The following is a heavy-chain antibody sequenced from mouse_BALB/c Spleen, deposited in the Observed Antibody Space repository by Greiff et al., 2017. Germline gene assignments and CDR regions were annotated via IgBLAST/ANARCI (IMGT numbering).Heavy chain of an antibody. J-gene: IGHJ2*01. CDR2: INPSNGGT. CDR3: TRSNWDDYFDY. Sequence: VQLQQSGAGLVKPGASVKLSCKASGYTFTEYIIHWVKQRPGQGLEWIGGINPSNGGTNFNEKFKSKATLTVDKSSSTAYMQLSSLTSEDSAVYYCTRSNWDDYFDYWGQGTTLTVSS. V-gene: IGHV1S81*02. D-gene: IGHD4-1*01. CDR1: GYTFTEYI.